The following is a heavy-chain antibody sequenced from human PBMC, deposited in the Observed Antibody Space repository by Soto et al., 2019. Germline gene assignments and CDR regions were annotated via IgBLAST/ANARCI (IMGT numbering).Heavy chain of an antibody. V-gene: IGHV1-46*01. Sequence: ASVKVSCKASGYTFTSYYMYWVRQAPGQGLEWMGIINPSGGTTTYPQKFQGRVTMTRDTSTSTVYMELSSLRSEDAAVYYCARGYSYGDYWGQGTLVTVSS. J-gene: IGHJ4*02. CDR3: ARGYSYGDY. CDR2: INPSGGTT. CDR1: GYTFTSYY. D-gene: IGHD5-18*01.